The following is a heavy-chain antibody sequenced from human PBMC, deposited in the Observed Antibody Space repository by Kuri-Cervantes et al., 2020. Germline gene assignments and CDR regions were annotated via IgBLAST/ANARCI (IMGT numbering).Heavy chain of an antibody. Sequence: GGSLRPSCAASGFTFSSYGMHWVRQPPGKGLEWVALISSDGSNKYYADSVKGRFTISRDNSKNTLYLQMNSLRAEDTAVYYCARTGRVPFDYWGQGTLVTVSS. CDR2: ISSDGSNK. D-gene: IGHD1-14*01. CDR1: GFTFSSYG. CDR3: ARTGRVPFDY. V-gene: IGHV3-30*03. J-gene: IGHJ4*02.